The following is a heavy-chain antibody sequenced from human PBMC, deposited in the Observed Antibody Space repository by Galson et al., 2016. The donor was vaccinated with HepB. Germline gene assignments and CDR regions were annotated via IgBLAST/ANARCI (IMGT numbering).Heavy chain of an antibody. CDR3: VDYCGGGACPDY. V-gene: IGHV4-39*01. CDR1: GGSVTNHQYC. CDR2: FCYTGIT. Sequence: SETLSLTCIVSGGSVTNHQYCWGWVRQAPGKGLEWIASFCYTGITYYNPSLRSRLTMDVDTSKFQLSLHLRSVAAAGTAVYYCVDYCGGGACPDYWGQGTLVTVSS. D-gene: IGHD2-21*01. J-gene: IGHJ4*02.